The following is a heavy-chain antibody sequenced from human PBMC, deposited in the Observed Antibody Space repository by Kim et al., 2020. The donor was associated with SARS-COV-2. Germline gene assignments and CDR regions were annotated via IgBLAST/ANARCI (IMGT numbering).Heavy chain of an antibody. D-gene: IGHD3-22*01. V-gene: IGHV1-2*02. CDR2: INPNSGGT. J-gene: IGHJ4*02. CDR1: GYTFTGYY. Sequence: ASVKVSCKASGYTFTGYYMHWVRQAPGQGLEWMGWINPNSGGTNYAQKFQGRVTMTRDTSISTAYMELSRLRSDDTAVYYCARVDYYDSSGYAPFDYWGQGTLVTVSS. CDR3: ARVDYYDSSGYAPFDY.